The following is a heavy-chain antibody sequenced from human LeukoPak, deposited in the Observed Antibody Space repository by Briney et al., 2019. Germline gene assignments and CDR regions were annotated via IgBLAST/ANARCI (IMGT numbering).Heavy chain of an antibody. D-gene: IGHD5-18*01. CDR3: ATIKRGNIFGYFDF. CDR1: GASMNTHY. V-gene: IGHV4-59*11. Sequence: SETLSLTCAVSGASMNTHYWSWIRQPPGKGLEWIGYMLDTVTSKDNPSLKSRFTLSADTSKNQFSLRLTSVTAADTAVYYCATIKRGNIFGYFDFWGQGIPVTVSS. J-gene: IGHJ4*02. CDR2: MLDTVTS.